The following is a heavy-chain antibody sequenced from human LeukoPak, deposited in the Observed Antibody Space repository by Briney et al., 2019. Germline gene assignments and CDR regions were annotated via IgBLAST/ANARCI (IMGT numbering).Heavy chain of an antibody. CDR3: ARGYRYVVY. J-gene: IGHJ4*02. V-gene: IGHV3-7*03. D-gene: IGHD6-13*01. CDR1: GFTFSTYW. CDR2: INQDGSGK. Sequence: GGSLRLSCAASGFTFSTYWMSWVRQAPGKGLEWVANINQDGSGKDYVDSLKGRFTISRDNTKNSLYLQMNSLRAEDTAVYYCARGYRYVVYWGQGTLVTVSS.